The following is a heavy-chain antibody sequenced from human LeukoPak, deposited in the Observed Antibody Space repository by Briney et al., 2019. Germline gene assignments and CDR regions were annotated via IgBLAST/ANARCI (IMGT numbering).Heavy chain of an antibody. CDR1: GFTFSSNY. CDR3: AREENGGEYDDGFDI. V-gene: IGHV3-53*01. J-gene: IGHJ3*02. CDR2: IYSGGST. D-gene: IGHD4-17*01. Sequence: GGSLRLSCAASGFTFSSNYMSWVRQAPGKGLEWVSVIYSGGSTYYADSVKGRFTISRDNSKNTLYLQMNSLRAEDTAVYYCAREENGGEYDDGFDIWGQGTMVTVSS.